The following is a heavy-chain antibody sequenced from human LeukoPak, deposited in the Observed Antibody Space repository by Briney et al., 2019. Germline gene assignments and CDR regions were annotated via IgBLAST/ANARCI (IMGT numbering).Heavy chain of an antibody. Sequence: GGPLRLSCVASGFTFSSYAMSWVRQAPGKGLEWVSAISGSGGSTYYADSMKGRFTISRDNSRDDSKNTLYLQMNSLRAEDTAVYYCATSWELLHHLDYWGQGTLVTVSS. CDR1: GFTFSSYA. CDR2: ISGSGGST. CDR3: ATSWELLHHLDY. J-gene: IGHJ4*02. V-gene: IGHV3-23*01. D-gene: IGHD1-26*01.